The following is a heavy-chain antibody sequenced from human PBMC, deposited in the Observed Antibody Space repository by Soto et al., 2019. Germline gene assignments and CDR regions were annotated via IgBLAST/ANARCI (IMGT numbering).Heavy chain of an antibody. CDR1: GLTFSSCA. V-gene: IGHV3-23*01. CDR2: ISGSGAYT. CDR3: AKRFRGVLLNPEVD. J-gene: IGHJ4*02. D-gene: IGHD3-10*01. Sequence: GGSQRLSCAASGLTFSSCAMSWVRQAPGKGLEWVSVISGSGAYTDYADSVKGRFTITRDNSKNTLYLQVNSLRAEDTSLYYCAKRFRGVLLNPEVDWGQGTLVTVSS.